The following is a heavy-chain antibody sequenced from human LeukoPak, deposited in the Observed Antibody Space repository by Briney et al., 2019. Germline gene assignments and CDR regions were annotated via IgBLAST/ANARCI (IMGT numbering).Heavy chain of an antibody. CDR2: IYPGDSDT. J-gene: IGHJ2*01. CDR1: GYSFTSYW. V-gene: IGHV5-51*01. Sequence: GESLKISCKGSGYSFTSYWIGWVRQMPGKGLEWMGIIYPGDSDTRYSPSFQGQVTISADKSISTAYLQWSSLKASDTAMYYCAGRHSPEYGGNSVFDLWGRGTLVTVSS. D-gene: IGHD4-23*01. CDR3: AGRHSPEYGGNSVFDL.